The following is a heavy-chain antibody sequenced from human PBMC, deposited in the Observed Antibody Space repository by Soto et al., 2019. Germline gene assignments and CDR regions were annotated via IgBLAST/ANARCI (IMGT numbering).Heavy chain of an antibody. V-gene: IGHV3-74*01. D-gene: IGHD2-15*01. J-gene: IGHJ3*02. Sequence: GGSLRLSCAASGFTFSSYWMHWVRQAPGKGLVWVSRINSDGSSTSYADSVKGRFTISRDNAKNTLYLQMNSLRAEDTAVYYSAKAEYCSGGSCYYVFDIWGPGTMVTVSS. CDR1: GFTFSSYW. CDR3: AKAEYCSGGSCYYVFDI. CDR2: INSDGSST.